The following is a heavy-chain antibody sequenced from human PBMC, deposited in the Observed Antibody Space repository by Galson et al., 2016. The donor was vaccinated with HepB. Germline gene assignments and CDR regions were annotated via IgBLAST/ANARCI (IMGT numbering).Heavy chain of an antibody. CDR1: GFTFSSYS. D-gene: IGHD3-3*01. J-gene: IGHJ4*02. Sequence: SLRLSCAASGFTFSSYSINWVRQAPGKGLEWISYISSSSNIIYYADSVKGRFTISRDNAKNSLYLQMNSLRAEDTAVYYCARGSSLAVTNRFEYWGQGTLVTVSS. CDR3: ARGSSLAVTNRFEY. CDR2: ISSSSNII. V-gene: IGHV3-48*01.